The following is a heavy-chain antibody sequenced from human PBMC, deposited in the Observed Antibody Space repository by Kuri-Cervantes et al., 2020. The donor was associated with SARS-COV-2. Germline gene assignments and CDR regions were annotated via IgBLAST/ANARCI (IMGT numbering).Heavy chain of an antibody. Sequence: GESLKISCTASGLAFSSYVMSWVRQSPGKGLEWVSSIRGSGIITYYADSVRGRFSISRDNSKNTMYLHINSLRAEDTAVYYCASGGSTVATLFADWGQGTLVTVSS. D-gene: IGHD4-23*01. CDR1: GLAFSSYV. J-gene: IGHJ4*02. V-gene: IGHV3-23*01. CDR3: ASGGSTVATLFAD. CDR2: IRGSGIIT.